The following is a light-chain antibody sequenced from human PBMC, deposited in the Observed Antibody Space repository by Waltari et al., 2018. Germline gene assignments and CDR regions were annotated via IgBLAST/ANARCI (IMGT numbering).Light chain of an antibody. J-gene: IGLJ2*01. CDR3: QTWDSGTVL. Sequence: SYELIQPASVSVSPGQTASITCSGDKLGDKYACWFQQKPGQSPILVIYQDNKLPSGVPERFSGSNSGDTSTLTISGTQPMDEADYYCQTWDSGTVLFGGGTELTVL. CDR2: QDN. CDR1: KLGDKY. V-gene: IGLV3-1*01.